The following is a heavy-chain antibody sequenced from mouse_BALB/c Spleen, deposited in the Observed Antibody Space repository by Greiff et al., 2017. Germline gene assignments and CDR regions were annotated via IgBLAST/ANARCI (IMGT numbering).Heavy chain of an antibody. CDR3: ARQKQGFFAY. V-gene: IGHV5-6-2*01. CDR1: GFTFSSYY. J-gene: IGHJ3*01. Sequence: EVKVVESGGGLVKPGGSLKLSCAASGFTFSSYYMSWVRQTPEKRLELVAAINSNGGSTYYPDTVKGRFTISRDNAKNTLYLQMSSLKSEDTALYYCARQKQGFFAYWGQGTLVTVSA. CDR2: INSNGGST.